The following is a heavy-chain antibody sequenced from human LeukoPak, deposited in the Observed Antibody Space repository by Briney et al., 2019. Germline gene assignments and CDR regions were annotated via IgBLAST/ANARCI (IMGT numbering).Heavy chain of an antibody. Sequence: SVKVSCKASGGTFSSYAISWVRQAPGQGLEWMGRIIPIFGTANYAQKFRGRVTITTDESTSTAYMELSSLRSEDTAVYYCARDGSSGSFDYWGQGTLVTVSS. CDR3: ARDGSSGSFDY. D-gene: IGHD6-19*01. CDR2: IIPIFGTA. J-gene: IGHJ4*02. CDR1: GGTFSSYA. V-gene: IGHV1-69*05.